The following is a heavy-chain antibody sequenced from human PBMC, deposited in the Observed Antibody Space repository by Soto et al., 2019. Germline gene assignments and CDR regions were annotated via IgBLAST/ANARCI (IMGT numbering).Heavy chain of an antibody. V-gene: IGHV6-1*01. J-gene: IGHJ6*02. CDR1: GDSVSSNSAG. CDR2: TFYRSKWYN. Sequence: TCVISGDSVSSNSAGWNLIRQSPSRGLEWLGRTFYRSKWYNDYAVSLKGRISINADTSKNQFSLQLNSVTPEDTAVYYCARQSPTPGYYYFSYGMDVWGQGTTVTVSS. D-gene: IGHD4-17*01. CDR3: ARQSPTPGYYYFSYGMDV.